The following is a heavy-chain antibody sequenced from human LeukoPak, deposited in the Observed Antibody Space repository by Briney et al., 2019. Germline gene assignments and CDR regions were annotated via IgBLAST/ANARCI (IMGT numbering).Heavy chain of an antibody. Sequence: SETLSLTCTVSAGSISSYYWNWIRQVPGKGLDWIGYIFYGANTYYNPSLKDRVTMSMDTSKSQVSLKLTSVTAADTAVYYCASGTIFGVIAPYCFHSWGQGTLVTVSP. V-gene: IGHV4-59*01. CDR2: IFYGANT. CDR3: ASGTIFGVIAPYCFHS. J-gene: IGHJ4*02. D-gene: IGHD3-3*01. CDR1: AGSISSYY.